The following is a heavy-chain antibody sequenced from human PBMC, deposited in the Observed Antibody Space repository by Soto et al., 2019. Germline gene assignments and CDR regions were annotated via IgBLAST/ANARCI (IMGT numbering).Heavy chain of an antibody. D-gene: IGHD6-13*01. Sequence: QVQLVQSGAEVKKPGASVKVSCKASGYTFTSYAMHWVRQAPGQRLEWMGWINAGNGNTKYSQKFQGRVTITRDTSASTAYMELSSLRSEDTAVYYCARDLSWIAAAGLPSYYFDYWGQGTLVTVSS. CDR2: INAGNGNT. CDR3: ARDLSWIAAAGLPSYYFDY. J-gene: IGHJ4*02. CDR1: GYTFTSYA. V-gene: IGHV1-3*01.